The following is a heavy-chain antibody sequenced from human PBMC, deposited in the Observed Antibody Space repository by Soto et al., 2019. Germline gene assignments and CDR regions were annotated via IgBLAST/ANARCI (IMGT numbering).Heavy chain of an antibody. CDR3: AKDQFGSHYYDSSGYYPRGAFDI. D-gene: IGHD3-22*01. J-gene: IGHJ3*02. Sequence: GGSLRLSCAASGFTFSSYAMSWVRQAPGKGLEWVSAISGSGGSTYYADSVKGRFTISRDNSKNTLYLQMNSLRAEDTAVYYCAKDQFGSHYYDSSGYYPRGAFDIWGQGTMVTVSS. CDR2: ISGSGGST. CDR1: GFTFSSYA. V-gene: IGHV3-23*01.